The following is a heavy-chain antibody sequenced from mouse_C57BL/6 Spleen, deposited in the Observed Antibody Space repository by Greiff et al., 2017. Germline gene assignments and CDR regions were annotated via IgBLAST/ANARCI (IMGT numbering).Heavy chain of an antibody. CDR3: TRHWDWYFDV. J-gene: IGHJ1*03. D-gene: IGHD4-1*01. Sequence: EVQLQQSGTVLARPGASVKMSCKTSGYTFTSYWMHWVKQRPGQGLEWIGAIYPGNSDTSYNQKFKGKAKLTAVTSASTAYMELSSLTNEDAAVYYCTRHWDWYFDVWGTGTTVTVSS. V-gene: IGHV1-5*01. CDR2: IYPGNSDT. CDR1: GYTFTSYW.